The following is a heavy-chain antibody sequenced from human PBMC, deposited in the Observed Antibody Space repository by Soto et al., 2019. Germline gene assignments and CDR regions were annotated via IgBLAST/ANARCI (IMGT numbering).Heavy chain of an antibody. CDR2: IRSKSDGGTP. Sequence: EVQLVESGGGLVKPGGSLRLSCAASGFSFNIAWMSWVRQAPGKGLEWVGHIRSKSDGGTPDYAAPVKGRFNISRDDSKNTLYVEMHSLRTEDTAVYYCTTLHSYGLDYWGQGALVTVSS. J-gene: IGHJ4*02. CDR1: GFSFNIAW. D-gene: IGHD5-18*01. V-gene: IGHV3-15*01. CDR3: TTLHSYGLDY.